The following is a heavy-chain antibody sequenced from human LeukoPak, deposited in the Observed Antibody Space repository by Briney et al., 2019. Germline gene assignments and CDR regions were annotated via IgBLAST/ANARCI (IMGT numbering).Heavy chain of an antibody. CDR2: IYYSGST. CDR3: ARGGSWDSFDY. D-gene: IGHD1-26*01. J-gene: IGHJ4*02. Sequence: PSETLSLTCTVSGGSISSYYWSWIRQPPGKGLEWIGYIYYSGSTNYNPSLKRRVTISVDTSKNQFSLKLSSVTAADTAVYYCARGGSWDSFDYWGQGTLVTVSS. CDR1: GGSISSYY. V-gene: IGHV4-59*01.